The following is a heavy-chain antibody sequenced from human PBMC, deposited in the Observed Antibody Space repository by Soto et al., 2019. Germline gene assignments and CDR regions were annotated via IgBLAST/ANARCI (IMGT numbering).Heavy chain of an antibody. D-gene: IGHD3-3*01. CDR3: ARGLLSRRYYDFWSGLFDY. CDR2: INHSGST. V-gene: IGHV4-34*01. CDR1: GGSFSGYY. Sequence: QVQLQQWGAGLLKPSETLSLTCAVYGGSFSGYYWSWIRQPPGKGLEWIGEINHSGSTNYNPSVKYRVTISGDTSKNQFSLKLSSVTAADTAVYYCARGLLSRRYYDFWSGLFDYWGQGTLVTVSS. J-gene: IGHJ4*02.